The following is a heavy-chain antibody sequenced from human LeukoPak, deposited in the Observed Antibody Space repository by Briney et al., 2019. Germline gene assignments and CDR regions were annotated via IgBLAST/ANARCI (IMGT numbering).Heavy chain of an antibody. CDR3: ARGEYSYGYAFDI. Sequence: GGSLRLSCAASGFTFSSYAMSWVRQAPGKGLEWVSSISSSSSYIYYADSVKGRFTISRDNAKNSLYLQMNSLRAEDTAVYYCARGEYSYGYAFDIWGQGTMVTVSS. CDR2: ISSSSSYI. J-gene: IGHJ3*02. CDR1: GFTFSSYA. D-gene: IGHD5-18*01. V-gene: IGHV3-21*01.